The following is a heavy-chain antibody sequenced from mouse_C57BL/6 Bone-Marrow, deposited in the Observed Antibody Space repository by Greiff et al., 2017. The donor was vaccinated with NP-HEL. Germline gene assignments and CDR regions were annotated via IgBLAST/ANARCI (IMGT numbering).Heavy chain of an antibody. Sequence: VQLQQSGAELVRPGASVKLSCKASGYTFTDYYINWVKQRPGQGLEWIARIYPGSGNTYYNEKFKGKATLTAEKSSSTAYMQLSSLTSEDSAVYFCARGKLLGWYFDVWGTGTTVTVSS. J-gene: IGHJ1*03. CDR2: IYPGSGNT. D-gene: IGHD1-1*01. CDR3: ARGKLLGWYFDV. V-gene: IGHV1-76*01. CDR1: GYTFTDYY.